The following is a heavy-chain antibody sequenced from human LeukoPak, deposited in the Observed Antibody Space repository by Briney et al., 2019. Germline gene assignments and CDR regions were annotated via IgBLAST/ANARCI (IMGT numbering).Heavy chain of an antibody. Sequence: SGGSLRLSCAASGSTFSNAWTSWVRHAPRKGVECVGCIKSKKYDVTTDYAKHVKGRFTISRDDSKNTVYLQMNSLKTEDTALYYCSTFADDGYWGQGTLVTASS. V-gene: IGHV3-15*01. J-gene: IGHJ4*02. CDR3: STFADDGY. CDR1: GSTFSNAW. CDR2: IKSKKYDVTT. D-gene: IGHD3-16*01.